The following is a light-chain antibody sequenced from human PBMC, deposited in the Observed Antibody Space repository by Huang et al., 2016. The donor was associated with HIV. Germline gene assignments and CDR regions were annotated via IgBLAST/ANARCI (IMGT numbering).Light chain of an antibody. CDR3: QQYNTWPPWA. Sequence: EILMTQSPVTLSVSPGESATLSCRASQTVNSNFAWYQHKRGQPPRLLIFGASSRAAGIPDRFSGSGSGTEFTLTISSLQSEDFAVYYCQQYNTWPPWAFGQGTTVEI. J-gene: IGKJ1*01. V-gene: IGKV3-15*01. CDR1: QTVNSN. CDR2: GAS.